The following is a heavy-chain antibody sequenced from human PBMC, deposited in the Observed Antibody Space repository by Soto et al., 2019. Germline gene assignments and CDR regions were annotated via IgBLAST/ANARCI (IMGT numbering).Heavy chain of an antibody. J-gene: IGHJ4*02. Sequence: PSETLSLTCSVSGASISSRDYYWGWIRQTPGKGLEWIGNIDYNGNTYYNPSLKSRLAISVDTSKNHFSLNLTSVTAADTAVYFCARARIVVSGTIVDYWGLGALVTVSS. D-gene: IGHD6-19*01. CDR1: GASISSRDYY. V-gene: IGHV4-39*02. CDR3: ARARIVVSGTIVDY. CDR2: IDYNGNT.